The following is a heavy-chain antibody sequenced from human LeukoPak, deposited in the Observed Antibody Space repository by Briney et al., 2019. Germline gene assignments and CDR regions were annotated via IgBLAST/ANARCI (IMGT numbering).Heavy chain of an antibody. J-gene: IGHJ5*01. Sequence: PSETLSLTCTVSGGSISSYYWSWIRQPPGKGLEWIGRIYASGSTNYNPSLKSRVTMSLDTSKNQFSPNLSSVTAADTAVYYCARKALPGNWFDSWGQGTLVTVSS. CDR2: IYASGST. CDR1: GGSISSYY. CDR3: ARKALPGNWFDS. V-gene: IGHV4-4*07.